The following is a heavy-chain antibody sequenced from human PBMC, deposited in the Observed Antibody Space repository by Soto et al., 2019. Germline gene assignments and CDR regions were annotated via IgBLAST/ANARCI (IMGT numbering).Heavy chain of an antibody. J-gene: IGHJ3*02. CDR1: GGSISSGGYY. Sequence: SETLSLTCTVSGGSISSGGYYWSWIRHPPGKGLEWIGYIYYSGSTYYNPSLKSRVTISVDTSKNQFSLKLSSVTAADTAVYYCASEIAARPDAFDIWGQGTMVTVSS. CDR3: ASEIAARPDAFDI. V-gene: IGHV4-30-4*01. CDR2: IYYSGST. D-gene: IGHD6-6*01.